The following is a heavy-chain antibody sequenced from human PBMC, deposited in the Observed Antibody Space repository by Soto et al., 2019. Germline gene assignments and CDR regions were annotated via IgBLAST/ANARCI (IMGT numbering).Heavy chain of an antibody. CDR1: GFTFSSYW. CDR3: VGVFEGNYGDYPFDY. D-gene: IGHD4-17*01. CDR2: IKQDGSKN. Sequence: DVQLVESGGGLVQPGGSLRLSCAASGFTFSSYWMSWVRQAPGKGLEWVANIKQDGSKNYYVDSVRGRFTISRDNAKNSLYVQINSLRAEDTAVYYCVGVFEGNYGDYPFDYWGHGTLVTVSS. V-gene: IGHV3-7*03. J-gene: IGHJ4*01.